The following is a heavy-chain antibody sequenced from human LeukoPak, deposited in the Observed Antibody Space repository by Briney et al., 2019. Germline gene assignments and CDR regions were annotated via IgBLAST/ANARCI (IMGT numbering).Heavy chain of an antibody. CDR2: IYYSGST. CDR3: ARASRAPAEYFQH. J-gene: IGHJ1*01. V-gene: IGHV4-39*01. CDR1: GGSISSYY. Sequence: SETLSLTCTFSGGSISSYYWSWIRQPPGKGLEWIGSIYYSGSTYYNPSLKSRVTISVDTSKNQFSLKLSSVTAADTAVYYCARASRAPAEYFQHWGQGTLVTVSS.